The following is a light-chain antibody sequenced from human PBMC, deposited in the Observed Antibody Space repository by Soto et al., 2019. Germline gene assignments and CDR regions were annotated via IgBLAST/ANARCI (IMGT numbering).Light chain of an antibody. J-gene: IGLJ1*01. Sequence: QSALTQPASVSGFPGRSITISCTGTSSDVGSYNLVSWYQQHPGKAPKLMIYEGSKRPSGVSNRFSGSKSGNTASLTISGLQAEDEADYYCCSYAGTPYVFGTGTKVTVL. V-gene: IGLV2-23*01. CDR3: CSYAGTPYV. CDR2: EGS. CDR1: SSDVGSYNL.